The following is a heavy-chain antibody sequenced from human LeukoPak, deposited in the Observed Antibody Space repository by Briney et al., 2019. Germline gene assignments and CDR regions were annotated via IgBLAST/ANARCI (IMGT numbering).Heavy chain of an antibody. CDR1: GYTFSRHG. D-gene: IGHD3-22*01. Sequence: ASVKVSCKTSGYTFSRHGVTWVRQAPGQGLEWMGWVSGYNGNTNYAQNVQGRVTMTTDTSTNTAYMELRSLRSDDTAVYYCAKDIHPGLDSGASCCFDYWGQGTPVTVSS. V-gene: IGHV1-18*01. CDR3: AKDIHPGLDSGASCCFDY. J-gene: IGHJ4*02. CDR2: VSGYNGNT.